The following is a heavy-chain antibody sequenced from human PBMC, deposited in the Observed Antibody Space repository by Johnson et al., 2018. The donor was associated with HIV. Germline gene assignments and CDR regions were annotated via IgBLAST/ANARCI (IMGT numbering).Heavy chain of an antibody. Sequence: QVQLVESGGGLVNPGGSLRISCAAFGFTFSDYYMSWVRQAPGKGLEWVSYITSSGSTVYYADSVKGRFTISRDNTKNSLYLQMNILSAEDTALYYCAGAPEVRGVDALDVWGQGTLVIVSS. CDR3: AGAPEVRGVDALDV. CDR1: GFTFSDYY. V-gene: IGHV3-11*04. D-gene: IGHD3-10*01. CDR2: ITSSGSTV. J-gene: IGHJ3*01.